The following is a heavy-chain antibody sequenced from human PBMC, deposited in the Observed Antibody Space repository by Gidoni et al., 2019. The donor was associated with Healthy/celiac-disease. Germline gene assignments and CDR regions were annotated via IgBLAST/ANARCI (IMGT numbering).Heavy chain of an antibody. Sequence: EVQLLESGGGLVQPGGSLRLSCAASRLTFSSYAMCWVRQAPGKGLEWVSAISGSGGSTYYADSVKGRFTISRDNSKNTLYLQMNSLRAEDTAVYYCASQQWLATSGFDYWGQGTLVTVSS. CDR2: ISGSGGST. CDR3: ASQQWLATSGFDY. J-gene: IGHJ4*02. D-gene: IGHD6-19*01. V-gene: IGHV3-23*01. CDR1: RLTFSSYA.